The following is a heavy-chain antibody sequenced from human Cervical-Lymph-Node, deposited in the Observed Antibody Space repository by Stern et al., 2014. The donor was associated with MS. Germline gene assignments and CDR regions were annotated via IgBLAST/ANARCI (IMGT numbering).Heavy chain of an antibody. CDR1: GFTFSRHW. J-gene: IGHJ5*02. Sequence: EVQLVESGGGSVQPGGSLRLSCAASGFTFSRHWMHWVRQVPGKGLIWVSRIETDGSNPRYADSVRGRFTISRDNAKNTLYLQMNSLRVEDTAVYHCARSHYSSGWLNWFDPWGPGTLVTVSS. CDR2: IETDGSNP. V-gene: IGHV3-74*01. CDR3: ARSHYSSGWLNWFDP. D-gene: IGHD6-19*01.